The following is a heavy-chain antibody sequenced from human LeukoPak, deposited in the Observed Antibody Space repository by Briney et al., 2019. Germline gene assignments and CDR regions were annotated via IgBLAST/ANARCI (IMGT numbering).Heavy chain of an antibody. CDR2: TYYSGSI. CDR1: GGSISSYY. V-gene: IGHV4-59*08. J-gene: IGHJ6*02. D-gene: IGHD6-19*01. CDR3: ARHSSGWYSYYYYYGMDV. Sequence: SETLSLTCTVSGGSISSYYWSWIRQPPGKGLEWIGYTYYSGSINYNPSLKSRVTISVDTSKNQFSLKLSSVTAAGTAVYYCARHSSGWYSYYYYYGMDVWGQGTTVTVSS.